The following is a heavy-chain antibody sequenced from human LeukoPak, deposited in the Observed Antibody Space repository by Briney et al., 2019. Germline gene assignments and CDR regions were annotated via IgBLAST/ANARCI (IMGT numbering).Heavy chain of an antibody. J-gene: IGHJ1*01. CDR3: ARAPSEIGGYYPEYFRH. CDR2: IKSDGKT. CDR1: GFTFSSYW. D-gene: IGHD3-22*01. Sequence: TGGSLRLSCAASGFTFSSYWMHWVRQAPGKGLVWVSRIKSDGKTNYADSVKGRFTISRDHAKNTVSLQMNSLRAEDTGVYYCARAPSEIGGYYPEYFRHWGQGTLVTVSS. V-gene: IGHV3-74*01.